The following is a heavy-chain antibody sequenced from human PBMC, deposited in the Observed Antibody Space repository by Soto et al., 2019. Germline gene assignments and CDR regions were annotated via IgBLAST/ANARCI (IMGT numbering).Heavy chain of an antibody. Sequence: QVQLQESGPGLVKPSETLSLSCTVSGGSISSYYWSWFRQSPGKRMEWIGYVHHSWGSSYNPPLQSRVAISLDTYKSQFSLKVTSVTATDTAVYYCARQGFGPLHGLVDVWGQGTTVTVSS. CDR1: GGSISSYY. CDR3: ARQGFGPLHGLVDV. D-gene: IGHD3-10*01. CDR2: VHHSWGS. V-gene: IGHV4-59*08. J-gene: IGHJ6*02.